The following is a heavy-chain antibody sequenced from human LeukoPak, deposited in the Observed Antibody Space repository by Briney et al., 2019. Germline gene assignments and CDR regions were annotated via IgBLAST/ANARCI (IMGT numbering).Heavy chain of an antibody. CDR3: TTAPPVYYDFWSGYFPSFY. CDR1: GFTFSNAW. CDR2: IKSKTDGGTT. J-gene: IGHJ4*02. V-gene: IGHV3-15*01. D-gene: IGHD3-3*01. Sequence: GGSLRLSCLGSGFTFSNAWMCWVRQAPGKGLEWVGRIKSKTDGGTTDYAAPVKGRFIISRHDSENTLYLQMNSLKTEDTAVYYCTTAPPVYYDFWSGYFPSFYWGQGTLVTVSS.